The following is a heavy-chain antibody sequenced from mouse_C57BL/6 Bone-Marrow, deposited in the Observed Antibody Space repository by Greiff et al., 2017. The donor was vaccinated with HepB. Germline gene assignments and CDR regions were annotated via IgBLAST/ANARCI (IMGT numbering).Heavy chain of an antibody. CDR2: IDPANGNT. D-gene: IGHD1-1*01. CDR1: GFNIKNTY. V-gene: IGHV14-3*01. CDR3: ARPHYYGSSLYYAMDY. Sequence: EVQLQQSVAELVRPGASVKLSCTASGFNIKNTYMHWVKQRPEQGLEWIGRIDPANGNTKYAPKFQGKATITADTSSNTAYLQLSSLTSEDTAIYYWARPHYYGSSLYYAMDYWGQGTSVTVSS. J-gene: IGHJ4*01.